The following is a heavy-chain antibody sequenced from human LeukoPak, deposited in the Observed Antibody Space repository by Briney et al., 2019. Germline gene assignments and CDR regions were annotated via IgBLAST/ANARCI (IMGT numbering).Heavy chain of an antibody. CDR2: ISSSSSYI. CDR3: AREAAYCSSTSCYYDFDI. D-gene: IGHD2-2*01. CDR1: GFTFSSYS. V-gene: IGHV3-21*01. J-gene: IGHJ3*02. Sequence: GGSLRLSCAASGFTFSSYSMNWVPQAPGKGLEWVSSISSSSSYIYYADSVKGRFTISRDNAKNSLYLQMSSLRAEDTAMYYCAREAAYCSSTSCYYDFDIWGQGTMVTVSS.